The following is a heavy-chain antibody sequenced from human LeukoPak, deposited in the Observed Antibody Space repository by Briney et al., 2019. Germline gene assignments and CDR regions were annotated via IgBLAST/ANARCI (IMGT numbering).Heavy chain of an antibody. CDR2: IRYDGSNK. CDR3: PKGSTAGLITRDLYMDV. D-gene: IGHD3-10*01. V-gene: IGHV3-30*02. CDR1: GFTFSSYG. J-gene: IGHJ6*03. Sequence: PGGSLRLSCAASGFTFSSYGMHWVRQAPGKGLEWVAFIRYDGSNKKYSDSVKGRFTVSRDTSKNTLYLQMNSLRAEDTAVYYWPKGSTAGLITRDLYMDVWGTGTTVT.